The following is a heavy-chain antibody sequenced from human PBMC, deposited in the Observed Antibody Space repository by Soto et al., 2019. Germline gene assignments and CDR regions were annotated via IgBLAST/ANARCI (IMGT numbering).Heavy chain of an antibody. CDR1: GVSINSANW. V-gene: IGHV4-4*02. J-gene: IGHJ3*02. CDR3: ARYCGGGSCYLGAFDI. Sequence: QMQLQESGPGLVKPSGTLSLTCTVSGVSINSANWWTWVRQSPGKGLEWIGEIYHSGSTNFNPSLKSRVTISVDNSKNQRYLELTSVTAADTAVYYCARYCGGGSCYLGAFDIWGQGTMVTVSS. D-gene: IGHD2-15*01. CDR2: IYHSGST.